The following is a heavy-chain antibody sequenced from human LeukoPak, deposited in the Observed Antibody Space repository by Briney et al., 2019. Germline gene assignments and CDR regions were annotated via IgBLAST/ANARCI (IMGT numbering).Heavy chain of an antibody. J-gene: IGHJ4*02. D-gene: IGHD6-19*01. V-gene: IGHV3-23*01. CDR1: GFTFSTYA. Sequence: PGGSLRLSCAASGFTFSTYAMSWVRQAPGKGLEWVSAISGSGGSTYYADSVKGRFTISRDNSKNTLYLQMNSLRAEDTAVYYCAKDRWAFSSGKHIFDYWGQGTLVTVSS. CDR2: ISGSGGST. CDR3: AKDRWAFSSGKHIFDY.